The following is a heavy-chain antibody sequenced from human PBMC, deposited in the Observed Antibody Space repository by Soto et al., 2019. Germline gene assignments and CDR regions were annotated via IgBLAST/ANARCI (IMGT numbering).Heavy chain of an antibody. Sequence: SETLSLTCTVSGGSISSYYWSWIRQPPGKGLEWIGYIYYSGSTNYNPSLKSRVTISVDTSKNQFSLKLSSVTAADTAVYYCARDLSKQWLRFDYWGQGTLVTVSS. D-gene: IGHD6-19*01. CDR1: GGSISSYY. J-gene: IGHJ4*02. CDR2: IYYSGST. V-gene: IGHV4-59*12. CDR3: ARDLSKQWLRFDY.